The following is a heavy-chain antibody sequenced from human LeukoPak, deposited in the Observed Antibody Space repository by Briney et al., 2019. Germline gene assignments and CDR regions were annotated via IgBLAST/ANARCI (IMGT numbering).Heavy chain of an antibody. CDR2: IKSTGDIT. CDR3: ARQGELYNPFDY. CDR1: GCTFSSHG. Sequence: GGSLRLSCAGSGCTFSSHGMNWVRHAPGRGLEWISYIKSTGDITYYADSVKGRFTVSRDNAKNSLYLQMNSLRAEDTAVYYCARQGELYNPFDYWGQGTLVTVSS. D-gene: IGHD1-1*01. J-gene: IGHJ4*02. V-gene: IGHV3-48*01.